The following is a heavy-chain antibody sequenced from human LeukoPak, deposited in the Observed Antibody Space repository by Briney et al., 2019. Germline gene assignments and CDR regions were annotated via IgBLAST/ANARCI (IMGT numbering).Heavy chain of an antibody. J-gene: IGHJ4*02. Sequence: GGSLRLSCAASGMSFSSYEMNWVRQAPGKGLEWVSYISGGGTTIYYADSVKGRFTISRDNAKNSLYLQMNNLRAEDTAVYYCASARLYSSSWYCYFDYWGRGTLVTVSS. CDR3: ASARLYSSSWYCYFDY. CDR2: ISGGGTTI. CDR1: GMSFSSYE. V-gene: IGHV3-48*03. D-gene: IGHD6-13*01.